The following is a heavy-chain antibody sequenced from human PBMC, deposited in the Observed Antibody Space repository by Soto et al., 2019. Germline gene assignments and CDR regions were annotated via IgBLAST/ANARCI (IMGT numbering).Heavy chain of an antibody. Sequence: SETLSLTCTVSGGSISSYYWSWIRQPPGKGLEWIGYIYYSGSTNYNPSLKSRVSISVDTSKNQFSLKLSSVSAADTAVYFCVREPRLLIWFGELQDWGRGTLVTVSS. CDR2: IYYSGST. J-gene: IGHJ1*01. V-gene: IGHV4-59*12. CDR1: GGSISSYY. D-gene: IGHD3-10*01. CDR3: VREPRLLIWFGELQD.